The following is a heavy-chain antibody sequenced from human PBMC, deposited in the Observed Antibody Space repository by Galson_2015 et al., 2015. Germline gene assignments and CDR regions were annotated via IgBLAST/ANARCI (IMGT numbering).Heavy chain of an antibody. CDR1: GFTFSSYG. Sequence: SLRLSCAASGFTFSSYGMHWVRQAPGKGLEWVAVISYDGSNKYYADSVKGRFTISRDNSKNTLYLQMNSLRAEDTAVYYCAKDLSSYGNFDYWGQGTLVTVSS. V-gene: IGHV3-30*18. D-gene: IGHD5-18*01. CDR2: ISYDGSNK. CDR3: AKDLSSYGNFDY. J-gene: IGHJ4*02.